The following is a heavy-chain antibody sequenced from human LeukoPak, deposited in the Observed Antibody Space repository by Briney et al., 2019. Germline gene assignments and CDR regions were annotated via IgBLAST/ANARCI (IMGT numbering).Heavy chain of an antibody. CDR3: AGPYFYGAGSYRYFQH. CDR1: GFTFSTYG. CDR2: IDRNGGSP. V-gene: IGHV3-20*04. D-gene: IGHD3-10*01. J-gene: IGHJ1*01. Sequence: PGGSLRLSCAASGFTFSTYGMAWVRQAPGKGLEWVSGIDRNGGSPSYADSVKGRFTMSRDNAMESLFLQLNSLRVEDTAFYFCAGPYFYGAGSYRYFQHWGRGTLVTVSS.